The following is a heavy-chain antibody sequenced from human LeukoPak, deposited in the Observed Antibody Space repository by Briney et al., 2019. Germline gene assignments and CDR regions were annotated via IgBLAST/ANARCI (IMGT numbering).Heavy chain of an antibody. V-gene: IGHV3-64D*09. CDR1: GFTFIRYA. J-gene: IGHJ4*02. CDR2: INDNGGRT. CDR3: VKDVGGSLGTSY. Sequence: PAGSLLQSPSASGFTFIRYAMHWVRQAPGKGLEYVSGINDNGGRTHYGDSVKGRFSISRDNSKNTLHLQMSTLRAEDTALYYCVKDVGGSLGTSYWSQGSLVTVAS. D-gene: IGHD1-26*01.